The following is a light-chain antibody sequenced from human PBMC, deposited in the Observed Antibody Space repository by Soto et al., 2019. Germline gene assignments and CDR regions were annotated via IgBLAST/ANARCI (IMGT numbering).Light chain of an antibody. CDR2: DTS. V-gene: IGKV3-20*01. J-gene: IGKJ5*01. Sequence: EIVLTQSPGTLSLSPGERATLSCRASQSLANSFIAWYQQKPGQAPRLLIYDTSSRASGIPDRFSGSGSGTDFTLTISRLEPEDFAVYYCQQYDTSPYTFGQGTRLEIK. CDR1: QSLANSF. CDR3: QQYDTSPYT.